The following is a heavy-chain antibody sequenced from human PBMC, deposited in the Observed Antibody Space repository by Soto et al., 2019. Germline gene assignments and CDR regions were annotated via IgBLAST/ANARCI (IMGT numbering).Heavy chain of an antibody. CDR2: IYHSGST. D-gene: IGHD3-22*01. CDR1: GYSISSGYY. CDR3: ASETDHTGTYYYDSSGFDY. V-gene: IGHV4-38-2*01. J-gene: IGHJ4*02. Sequence: SETLSLTCAVSGYSISSGYYWGWIRQPPGKGLEWIGSIYHSGSTYYNPSLKSRVTISVDTAKNQFSLKLSSVTAADTAVYYCASETDHTGTYYYDSSGFDYWGQGTLVTVSS.